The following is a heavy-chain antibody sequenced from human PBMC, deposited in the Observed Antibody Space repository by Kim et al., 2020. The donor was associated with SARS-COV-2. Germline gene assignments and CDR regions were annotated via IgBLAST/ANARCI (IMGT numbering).Heavy chain of an antibody. Sequence: GGSLRLSCAASGFSLTTFASSWVRQAPGKGLEWVSATDNGGDTFYAGSVRGRFTISRDSFKNTLYLQMNSLRAEDTATYYCAKLNWDDETNYWGQGSLV. CDR2: TDNGGDT. D-gene: IGHD1-1*01. V-gene: IGHV3-23*01. J-gene: IGHJ4*02. CDR3: AKLNWDDETNY. CDR1: GFSLTTFA.